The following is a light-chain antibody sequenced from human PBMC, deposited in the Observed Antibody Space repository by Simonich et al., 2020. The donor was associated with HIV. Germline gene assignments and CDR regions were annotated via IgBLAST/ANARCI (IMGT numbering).Light chain of an antibody. V-gene: IGLV2-14*01. CDR1: SSDDGGYNY. CDR2: DVS. J-gene: IGLJ2*01. Sequence: QSALTQPASVSGSPGQSITISCTGTSSDDGGYNYVSWYQQHPGKAPKLMIYDVSKRPSGGSTRFSGSKTGNTASLTTSRLQVADEADDYCNSYTSSSLDVVFGGGTKLTVL. CDR3: NSYTSSSLDVV.